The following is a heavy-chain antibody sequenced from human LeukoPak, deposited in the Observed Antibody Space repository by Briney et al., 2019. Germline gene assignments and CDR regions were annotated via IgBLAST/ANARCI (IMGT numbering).Heavy chain of an antibody. CDR2: IYYSGST. Sequence: SETLSLTCTVSGGSISSYYWSWIRQPPGKGLEWIGYIYYSGSTNYNPSLKRRVTISVDTSKNQFSLKLSSVTAADTAVYYWARDSYEKVLWGQGTLVTVSS. V-gene: IGHV4-59*01. D-gene: IGHD3-16*01. J-gene: IGHJ4*02. CDR3: ARDSYEKVL. CDR1: GGSISSYY.